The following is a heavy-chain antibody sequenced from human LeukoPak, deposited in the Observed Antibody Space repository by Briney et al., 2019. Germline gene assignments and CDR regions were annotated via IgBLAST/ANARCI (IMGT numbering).Heavy chain of an antibody. V-gene: IGHV3-21*01. D-gene: IGHD3-3*01. CDR2: ISSSSSYI. CDR3: ARDDHFDYDFWSGYFSSGFEEKYYFDY. CDR1: GFTFSSYS. J-gene: IGHJ4*02. Sequence: GGSLRLSCAASGFTFSSYSMNWVRQAPRKGLEWVSSISSSSSYIYYADSVKGRFTISRDNAKNSLYLQMNSLRAEDTAVYYCARDDHFDYDFWSGYFSSGFEEKYYFDYWGQGTLVTVSS.